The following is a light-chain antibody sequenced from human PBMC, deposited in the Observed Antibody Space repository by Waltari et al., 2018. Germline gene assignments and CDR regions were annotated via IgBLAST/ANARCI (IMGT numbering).Light chain of an antibody. CDR1: QSVTNS. V-gene: IGKV3-11*01. Sequence: DIVLTQSPAILSLSPGERASLSCRASQSVTNSLAWYQQKPGQAPRLLIYDTSNRATGIPARFSCSGFGTDFTLTISSLEPEDFAVYYCQQRRDWPLTFGGGTKVEIK. CDR3: QQRRDWPLT. CDR2: DTS. J-gene: IGKJ4*01.